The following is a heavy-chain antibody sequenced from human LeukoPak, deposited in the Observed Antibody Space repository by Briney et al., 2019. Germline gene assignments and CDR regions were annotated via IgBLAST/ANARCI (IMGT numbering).Heavy chain of an antibody. V-gene: IGHV3-7*03. CDR1: GFTFSSYW. D-gene: IGHD3-10*01. CDR3: ARGEEGYYYGSGSYFDP. CDR2: IKQDGSEK. Sequence: AGGSLKLSCAASGFTFSSYWMSWVRQAPGKGLEWVANIKQDGSEKYYVDSVKGRFTISRDNAKNSLYLQMNSLRAEDTAVYYCARGEEGYYYGSGSYFDPWGQGTLVTVSS. J-gene: IGHJ5*02.